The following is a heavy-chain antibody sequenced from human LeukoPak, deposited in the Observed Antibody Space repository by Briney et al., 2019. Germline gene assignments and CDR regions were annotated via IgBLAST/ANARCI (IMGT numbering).Heavy chain of an antibody. Sequence: GGSLRLSCAASGFTFSSYAMHWVRQAPGKGLEWVAVISYDGSNKYYADSVKGRFTISRDNSKNTLYLQMNSLRAEDTAVYYCASSSPCSGGSCYSGDAFDIWGQGTMVTVSS. CDR2: ISYDGSNK. V-gene: IGHV3-30*04. D-gene: IGHD2-15*01. CDR3: ASSSPCSGGSCYSGDAFDI. J-gene: IGHJ3*02. CDR1: GFTFSSYA.